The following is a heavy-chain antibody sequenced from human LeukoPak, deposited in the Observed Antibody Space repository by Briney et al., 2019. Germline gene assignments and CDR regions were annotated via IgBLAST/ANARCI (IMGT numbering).Heavy chain of an antibody. D-gene: IGHD3-10*01. V-gene: IGHV1-18*01. CDR3: ARPYGSGSRSRWFDP. CDR1: GYTFTSYG. J-gene: IGHJ5*02. Sequence: EASVKVSCKASGYTFTSYGISWVRQAPGQGLEWMGWISAYNGNTNYAQKLQGRVTMTTDTSTSTAYMELSRLRSDDTAVYYCARPYGSGSRSRWFDPWGQGTLVTVSS. CDR2: ISAYNGNT.